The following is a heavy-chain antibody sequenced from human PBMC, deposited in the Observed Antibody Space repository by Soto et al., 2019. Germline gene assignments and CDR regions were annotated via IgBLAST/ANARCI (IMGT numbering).Heavy chain of an antibody. D-gene: IGHD3-22*01. Sequence: EVQLEESGGGLVQPGGSLRLSCVASGFIFSNCWMHWVRQAPGMGLVWVSHINSDGSSTTYADSVKGRFTISRDNAKNTLYLQMNSLRAEDTAVYYCVRAIGHYGMDVWGRGTTVTVSS. CDR3: VRAIGHYGMDV. V-gene: IGHV3-74*01. J-gene: IGHJ6*02. CDR1: GFIFSNCW. CDR2: INSDGSST.